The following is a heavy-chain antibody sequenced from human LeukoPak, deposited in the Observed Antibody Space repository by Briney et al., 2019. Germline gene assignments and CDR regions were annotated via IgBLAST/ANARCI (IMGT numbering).Heavy chain of an antibody. Sequence: GGSLRLSCVASGFSFSSYWMSWVRQVPGKGLEWVANIKHDGSEKYYVDSVKGRFTISRDNAKNSLYLQMSSLRAEDTAVYYCAKGAAAPGTLDYWGQGTLVTVSS. CDR1: GFSFSSYW. V-gene: IGHV3-7*05. J-gene: IGHJ4*02. D-gene: IGHD6-13*01. CDR3: AKGAAAPGTLDY. CDR2: IKHDGSEK.